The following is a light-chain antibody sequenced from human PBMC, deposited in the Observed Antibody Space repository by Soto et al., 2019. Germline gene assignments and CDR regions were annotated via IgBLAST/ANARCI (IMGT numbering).Light chain of an antibody. J-gene: IGLJ1*01. CDR3: NSWTRSSTYI. V-gene: IGLV2-14*01. Sequence: QSVLTQPASVSGSPGQSITISCTGTSSDVGAYNYVTWHQQHPGKVPKLIIYEVSNRPSGVSDRFSGSKSGNTASLTISGLQAEDEADYYCNSWTRSSTYIFGTGTKV. CDR1: SSDVGAYNY. CDR2: EVS.